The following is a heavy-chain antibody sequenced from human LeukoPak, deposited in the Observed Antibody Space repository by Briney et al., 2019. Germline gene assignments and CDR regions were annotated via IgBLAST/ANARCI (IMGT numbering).Heavy chain of an antibody. V-gene: IGHV3-21*01. Sequence: GGSLRLSCAASGFTFSSYSMNWVRQAPGKGLEWVSSISSSSSYIYYADSVKGRFTISRDIAKNSLYLQMNSLRAEDTAVYYCAREGAARAYYYYYGMDVWGQGTTVTVSS. CDR2: ISSSSSYI. J-gene: IGHJ6*02. D-gene: IGHD1-26*01. CDR1: GFTFSSYS. CDR3: AREGAARAYYYYYGMDV.